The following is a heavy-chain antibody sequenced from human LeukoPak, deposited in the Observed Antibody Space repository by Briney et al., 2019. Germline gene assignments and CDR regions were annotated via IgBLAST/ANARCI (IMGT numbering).Heavy chain of an antibody. CDR2: ISYDGSNK. Sequence: PGGSLRLSCAASGFTFSSYAMHWVRQAPGKGLEWVAVISYDGSNKYYADSVKGRFTISRDNSKNTLYLQMNSLRAEDTAVYYCARGRKWVVRGVMVYWGQGTLVTVSS. CDR1: GFTFSSYA. J-gene: IGHJ4*02. CDR3: ARGRKWVVRGVMVY. D-gene: IGHD3-10*01. V-gene: IGHV3-30*04.